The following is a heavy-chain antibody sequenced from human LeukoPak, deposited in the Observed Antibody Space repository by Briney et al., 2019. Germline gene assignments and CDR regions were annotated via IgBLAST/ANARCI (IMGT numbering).Heavy chain of an antibody. V-gene: IGHV4-39*07. CDR1: GGSISSSSYY. CDR2: IYYSGST. CDR3: ARAYYYGPPRVVNNWFDP. Sequence: SETLSLTCTVSGGSISSSSYYWGWIRQPPGKGLEWIGSIYYSGSTYYNPSLKSRVTISVDTSKNQFSLKLSSVTAADTAVYYCARAYYYGPPRVVNNWFDPWGQGTLVTVSS. J-gene: IGHJ5*02. D-gene: IGHD3-10*01.